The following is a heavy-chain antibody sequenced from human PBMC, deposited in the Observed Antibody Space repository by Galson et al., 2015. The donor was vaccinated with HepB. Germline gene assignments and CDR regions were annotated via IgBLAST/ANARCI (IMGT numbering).Heavy chain of an antibody. V-gene: IGHV3-23*01. J-gene: IGHJ4*02. CDR2: ISGSGGST. CDR3: AKFHTEGPYFDY. CDR1: GFTFSSYA. D-gene: IGHD1-14*01. Sequence: SLRLSCAASGFTFSSYAMSWVRQAPGKGLEWVSAISGSGGSTYYADSVKGRFTISRDNSKNTLYLQMNSLRAEDTAVYYCAKFHTEGPYFDYWGQGTLVTVSS.